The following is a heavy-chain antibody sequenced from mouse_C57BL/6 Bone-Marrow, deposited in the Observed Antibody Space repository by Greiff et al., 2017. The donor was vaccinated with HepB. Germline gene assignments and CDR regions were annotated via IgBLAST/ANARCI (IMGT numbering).Heavy chain of an antibody. D-gene: IGHD1-1*01. J-gene: IGHJ1*03. CDR2: IYPRDGST. V-gene: IGHV1-78*01. Sequence: VQLQQSDAELVKPGASVKISCKVSGYTFTDHTIHWMKQRPEQDLEWIGYIYPRDGSTKYNEKFKGKATLTADKSSSTAYMQLNSLTSEDSAVYFCARWGYDTTGVARYFDVWGTGTTVTVSS. CDR3: ARWGYDTTGVARYFDV. CDR1: GYTFTDHT.